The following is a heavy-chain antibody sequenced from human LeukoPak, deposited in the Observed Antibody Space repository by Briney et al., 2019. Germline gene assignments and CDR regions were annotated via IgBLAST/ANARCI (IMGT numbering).Heavy chain of an antibody. CDR1: GFTVSINY. CDR3: AKDIEEWLVKGGGCFDY. D-gene: IGHD6-19*01. J-gene: IGHJ4*02. CDR2: IYSGGNT. V-gene: IGHV3-53*01. Sequence: ETGGSLRLPCAASGFTVSINYMSWVRQAPGKGLEWVSVIYSGGNTYYADSVKGRFTISRDNSKNTVYLQMNSLRAEDTAVYYCAKDIEEWLVKGGGCFDYWGQGTLVTVSS.